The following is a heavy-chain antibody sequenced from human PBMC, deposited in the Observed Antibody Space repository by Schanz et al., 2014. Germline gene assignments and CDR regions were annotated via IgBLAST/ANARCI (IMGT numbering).Heavy chain of an antibody. J-gene: IGHJ4*02. CDR2: IKQDGSEK. D-gene: IGHD2-21*01. CDR1: GFTFSSYW. CDR3: AKGQLLSYYCDY. V-gene: IGHV3-7*03. Sequence: EVQLVESGGGLVQPGGSLRLSCAASGFTFSSYWMSWVRQAPGEGLEWVANIKQDGSEKYYVDSVKGRFTISRDNAKNSLYLQMNSLRAEDTAVYYCAKGQLLSYYCDYWGQGTLVTVSS.